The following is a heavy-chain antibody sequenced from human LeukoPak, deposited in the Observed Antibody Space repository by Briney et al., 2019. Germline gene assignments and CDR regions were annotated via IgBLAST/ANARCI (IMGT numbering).Heavy chain of an antibody. D-gene: IGHD2-2*03. CDR2: IIPIFGTA. J-gene: IGHJ3*02. CDR1: GGTFSSYA. CDR3: ARVGYSSSTSCRRFNDAFDI. Sequence: ASVRVSCKASGGTFSSYAISWVRQAPGQGLEWMGGIIPIFGTANYAQKFQGRVTITTDESTSTAYMELSSLRSEDTAVYYCARVGYSSSTSCRRFNDAFDIWGQGTMVTVSS. V-gene: IGHV1-69*05.